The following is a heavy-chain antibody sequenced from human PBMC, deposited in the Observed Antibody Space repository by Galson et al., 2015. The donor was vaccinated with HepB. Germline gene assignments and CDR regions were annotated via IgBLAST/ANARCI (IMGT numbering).Heavy chain of an antibody. J-gene: IGHJ4*02. CDR3: ARVLYTWNDVLDY. CDR1: GFTFSDYW. Sequence: SLRLSCAASGFTFSDYWMHWVRQAPGKGLVWVARIGNDGSTTQCADSVKGRFTVSRDNAKNTVYLQMNSLRAEDAAIYYCARVLYTWNDVLDYWGQGTVVAVSS. CDR2: IGNDGSTT. V-gene: IGHV3-74*01. D-gene: IGHD1-20*01.